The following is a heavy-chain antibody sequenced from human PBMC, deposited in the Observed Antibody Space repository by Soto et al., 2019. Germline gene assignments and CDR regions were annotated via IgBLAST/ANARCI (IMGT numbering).Heavy chain of an antibody. Sequence: SVKVSCKASGGTFSSYAISWVRQAPGQGLEWMGGIIPIFGTANYAQKFQGRVTITADESTSTAYMELSSLRSEDTAVYYCARDRLSVSLRYCSSTSCYYYFDYWGQGTLVTVSS. D-gene: IGHD2-2*01. CDR3: ARDRLSVSLRYCSSTSCYYYFDY. CDR1: GGTFSSYA. J-gene: IGHJ4*02. V-gene: IGHV1-69*13. CDR2: IIPIFGTA.